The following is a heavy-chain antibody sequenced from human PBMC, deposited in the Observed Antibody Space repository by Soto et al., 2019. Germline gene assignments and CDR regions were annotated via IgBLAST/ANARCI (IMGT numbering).Heavy chain of an antibody. CDR3: ARSQFHYGMDV. D-gene: IGHD2-21*01. Sequence: GGSLRLSCAASGFTVSSNYMSWVRQAPGKGLEWVSVIYSGGSTYYADSVKGRFTISRDNSKNTLYLQMNSLRAEDTAVYYCARSQFHYGMDVWGQGTTVTVYS. CDR1: GFTVSSNY. CDR2: IYSGGST. J-gene: IGHJ6*02. V-gene: IGHV3-53*01.